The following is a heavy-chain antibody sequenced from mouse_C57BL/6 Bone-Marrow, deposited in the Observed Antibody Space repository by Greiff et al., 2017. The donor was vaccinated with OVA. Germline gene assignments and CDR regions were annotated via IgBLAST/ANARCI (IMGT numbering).Heavy chain of an antibody. V-gene: IGHV1-15*01. J-gene: IGHJ4*01. CDR1: GYTFTDYE. CDR3: TRGGSNYDYAMDY. Sequence: VKLMESGAELVRPGASVTLSCKASGYTFTDYEMHWVKQTPVHGLEWIGAIDPETGGTAYNQKFKGKAILTADKSSSTAYMELRSLTSEDSAVYYCTRGGSNYDYAMDYWGQGTSVTVSS. D-gene: IGHD2-5*01. CDR2: IDPETGGT.